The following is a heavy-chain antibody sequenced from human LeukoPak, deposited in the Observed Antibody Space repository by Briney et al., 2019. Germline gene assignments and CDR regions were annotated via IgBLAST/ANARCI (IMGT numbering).Heavy chain of an antibody. CDR2: VSYSGTS. Sequence: PSETLFLTCTVSGGSISSSIYYRGWIRQPPGKGLEWIGTVSYSGTSYYSPSLKNRVTMSVDPTKNQFSLKLKSVTVTDTAVYYCAPVAGLYKWSDPWGQGILVTASS. D-gene: IGHD6-19*01. V-gene: IGHV4-39*01. J-gene: IGHJ5*02. CDR3: APVAGLYKWSDP. CDR1: GGSISSSIYY.